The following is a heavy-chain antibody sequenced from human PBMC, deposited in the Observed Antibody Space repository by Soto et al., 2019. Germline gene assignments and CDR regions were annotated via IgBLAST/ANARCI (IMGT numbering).Heavy chain of an antibody. J-gene: IGHJ5*02. Sequence: SESLSLTCPVSGCSIRSGGYYWSWIRQHPGKGLEWIGYIYYSGSTYYNPSLKSRVTISVDTSKNQFSLKLSSVTAADTAVYYCARDVAAAGFDPWGQGTLVTVSS. CDR3: ARDVAAAGFDP. D-gene: IGHD6-13*01. CDR2: IYYSGST. CDR1: GCSIRSGGYY. V-gene: IGHV4-31*03.